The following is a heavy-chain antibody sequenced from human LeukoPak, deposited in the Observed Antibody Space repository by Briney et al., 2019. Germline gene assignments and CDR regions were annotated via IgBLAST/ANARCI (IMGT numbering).Heavy chain of an antibody. D-gene: IGHD3-9*01. CDR2: TYYRSKWIN. Sequence: SQTLSLTCAISRDSLSVKIDVWNWIRQSPSRGLEWLGSTYYRSKWINDYATSVKSRIIISPDTSKNQFSLQLNSVTPEDTAVYYCARDADWAYDAFDIWGQGTMVTVSS. J-gene: IGHJ3*02. CDR1: RDSLSVKIDV. V-gene: IGHV6-1*01. CDR3: ARDADWAYDAFDI.